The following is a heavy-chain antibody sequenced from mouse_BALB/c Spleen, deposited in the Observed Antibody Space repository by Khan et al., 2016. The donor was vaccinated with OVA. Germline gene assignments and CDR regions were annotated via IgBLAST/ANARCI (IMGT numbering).Heavy chain of an antibody. J-gene: IGHJ2*01. D-gene: IGHD2-14*01. Sequence: EVELVESGGKLVKPGGSLKVSCAVSGFTFSSYVMSWVRQTPEKRLEWVASISSGGTASYLDSLKGRVTISRDKARNILYMQMSSQRSDDKAIYYCAREAYRYDEYYFDYWGQGTTLTVSS. CDR2: ISSGGTA. CDR1: GFTFSSYV. V-gene: IGHV5-6-5*01. CDR3: AREAYRYDEYYFDY.